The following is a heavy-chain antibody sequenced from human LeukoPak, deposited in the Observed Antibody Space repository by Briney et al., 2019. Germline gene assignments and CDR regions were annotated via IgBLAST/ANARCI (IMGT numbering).Heavy chain of an antibody. CDR2: ISYDGSNK. CDR3: ARGQLVPRYFDY. Sequence: PGRSLRLSCAASGFTFSSYAMHWVRQAPGKGLEWVAVISYDGSNKYYADSVKGRFTISRDNSKNTLYLQMNSLRAEDTAVYYCARGQLVPRYFDYWGQGTLVTVSS. CDR1: GFTFSSYA. J-gene: IGHJ4*02. V-gene: IGHV3-30*04. D-gene: IGHD6-13*01.